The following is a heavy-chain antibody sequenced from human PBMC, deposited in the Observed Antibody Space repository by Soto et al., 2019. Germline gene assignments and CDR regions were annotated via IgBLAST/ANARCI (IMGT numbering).Heavy chain of an antibody. V-gene: IGHV3-23*01. J-gene: IGHJ6*02. Sequence: EVTMRLSWSASRFALSSHAMSWVHQAQGKGLEWVSAIRGSGGSTYYAYSVKGRFTIARDNSKNTLYLQMNSLRADDTAVYYCAKGAKTRADCSSTSCYRSYYYGMDVWGQGTTVTVSS. D-gene: IGHD2-2*01. CDR2: IRGSGGST. CDR1: RFALSSHA. CDR3: AKGAKTRADCSSTSCYRSYYYGMDV.